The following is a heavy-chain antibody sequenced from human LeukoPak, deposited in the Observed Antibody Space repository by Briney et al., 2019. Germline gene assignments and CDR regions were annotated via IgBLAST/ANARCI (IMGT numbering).Heavy chain of an antibody. V-gene: IGHV4-30-2*02. CDR2: IYHSGST. J-gene: IGHJ6*03. Sequence: SETLSLTCTVSGGSISSGGYYWSWIRQPPGKGLEWIGYIYHSGSTYYNPSLKSRVTISVDTSKNQFSLKLSSVTAADTAVYYCARWSGSSPGYYYYMDVRGKGTTVTVSS. CDR3: ARWSGSSPGYYYYMDV. D-gene: IGHD1-26*01. CDR1: GGSISSGGYY.